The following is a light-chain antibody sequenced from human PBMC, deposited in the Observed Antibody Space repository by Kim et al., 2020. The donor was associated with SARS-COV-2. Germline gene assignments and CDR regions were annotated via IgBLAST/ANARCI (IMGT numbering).Light chain of an antibody. CDR3: LQNSTYPIT. J-gene: IGKJ5*01. V-gene: IGKV1-17*01. CDR1: QSIGKD. Sequence: ESEGDKVPTPCRASQSIGKDLGWYQQSPGRAPQRLIYGASNLQSGVPSRFSGSGSESEFTLTINSLQPEDFANYFCLQNSTYPITFGPGTRLEIK. CDR2: GAS.